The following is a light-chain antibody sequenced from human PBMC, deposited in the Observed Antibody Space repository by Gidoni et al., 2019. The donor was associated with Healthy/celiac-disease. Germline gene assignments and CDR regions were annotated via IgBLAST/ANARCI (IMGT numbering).Light chain of an antibody. J-gene: IGKJ1*01. V-gene: IGKV3-11*01. CDR1: QGVSSN. Sequence: ESVLTQSPATLSLSPGERATLSCRAGQGVSSNLAWYQQEPGQAPELHIYDASNRATGIPARFSGSGSGTDFTLTISSLEPEDCAVYYCQQRSNWPWTFXXXTKVEIK. CDR3: QQRSNWPWT. CDR2: DAS.